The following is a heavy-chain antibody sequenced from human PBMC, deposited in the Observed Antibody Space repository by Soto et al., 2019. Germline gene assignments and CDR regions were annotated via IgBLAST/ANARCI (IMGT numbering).Heavy chain of an antibody. CDR3: ARAHTVTTDYYGMDV. CDR2: IWYDGSNK. V-gene: IGHV3-33*01. CDR1: GFTFSSYG. D-gene: IGHD4-17*01. Sequence: GGSLRLSCAASGFTFSSYGMHWVRQAPGKGLEWVAVIWYDGSNKYYADSVKGRFTISRDNSKNTLYLQMNSLRAEDTAVYYCARAHTVTTDYYGMDVWGQGTTVTVSS. J-gene: IGHJ6*02.